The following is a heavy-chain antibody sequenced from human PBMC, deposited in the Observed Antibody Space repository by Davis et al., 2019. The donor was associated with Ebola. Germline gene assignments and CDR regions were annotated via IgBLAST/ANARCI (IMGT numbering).Heavy chain of an antibody. V-gene: IGHV3-33*08. CDR3: ARDAVVAATMLFYYYGMDV. Sequence: GESLKISCAASGFTFSSYGMHWVRQAPGKGLEWVAVIWYDGSNKYYAGSVKGRFTISRDNSKNTLYLQMNSLRAEDTAVYYCARDAVVAATMLFYYYGMDVWGQGTTVTVSS. CDR1: GFTFSSYG. CDR2: IWYDGSNK. J-gene: IGHJ6*02. D-gene: IGHD2-15*01.